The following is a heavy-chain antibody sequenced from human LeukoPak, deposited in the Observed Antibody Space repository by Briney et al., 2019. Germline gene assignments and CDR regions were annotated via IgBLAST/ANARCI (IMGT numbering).Heavy chain of an antibody. V-gene: IGHV4-39*01. D-gene: IGHD6-19*01. CDR1: GGSISSLTYY. CDR2: IYYSGTT. CDR3: TGYSAGWSSGGGY. J-gene: IGHJ4*02. Sequence: SETLSLTCTVSGGSISSLTYYWGWIRQPPGKGLEWIASIYYSGTTYYSPSLKSRVAISVNRFNNQFSLRLSSVTAADTAVYFCTGYSAGWSSGGGYWGQGTVVTVSS.